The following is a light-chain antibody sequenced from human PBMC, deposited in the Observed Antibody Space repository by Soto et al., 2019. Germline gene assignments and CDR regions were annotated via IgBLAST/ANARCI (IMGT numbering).Light chain of an antibody. CDR2: DGS. Sequence: DIQMTQSPSTLSASVGDRITITCRASQSINTWLAWYQQIPGKAPKLLIYDGSTLQRGVPSRFSGSGSGTEFTLTISSLQPEDFATFYCQQYKTYSRTFGQGTTVEVK. CDR3: QQYKTYSRT. V-gene: IGKV1-5*03. CDR1: QSINTW. J-gene: IGKJ1*01.